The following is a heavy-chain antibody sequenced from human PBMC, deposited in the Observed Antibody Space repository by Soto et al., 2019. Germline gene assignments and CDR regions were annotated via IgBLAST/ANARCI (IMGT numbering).Heavy chain of an antibody. V-gene: IGHV4-31*03. Sequence: QVQLQESGPGLLKPSQTLSLTCNVSGGYINSGGFYWSWIRQHPGKGLEWIGYIFHSGSTLYIPSPHSRVTLSADTSKNQLSLNLRSVTVADTAVYYCARGGIAGHRFDPWGQGTLVTVSS. D-gene: IGHD6-13*01. CDR2: IFHSGST. CDR3: ARGGIAGHRFDP. CDR1: GGYINSGGFY. J-gene: IGHJ5*02.